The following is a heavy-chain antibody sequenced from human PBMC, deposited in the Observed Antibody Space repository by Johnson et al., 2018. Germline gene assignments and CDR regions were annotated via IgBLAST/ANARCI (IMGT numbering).Heavy chain of an antibody. J-gene: IGHJ6*03. D-gene: IGHD2/OR15-2a*01. CDR2: ISWNSGSI. CDR3: ARDPYFATGYYYYYMDV. Sequence: VQLVQSGGGLLQPGRSLRLSCAASGFTFDDYAMHWVRQAPGKGLEWVSGISWNSGSIGYADSVTGRFTISRDNSKNTLYLQMNSLRAEDTAVYDCARDPYFATGYYYYYMDVWGKGTTVTVSS. CDR1: GFTFDDYA. V-gene: IGHV3-9*01.